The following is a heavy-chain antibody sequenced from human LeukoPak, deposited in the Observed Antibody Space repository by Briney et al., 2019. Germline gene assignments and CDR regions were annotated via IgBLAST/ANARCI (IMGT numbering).Heavy chain of an antibody. V-gene: IGHV3-21*01. Sequence: GGSLRLSCAASGFTFTSYSMNWVRQAPGKGLEWVSSISSSSTYISYADSMKGRFTISRDNAKNSLYLQMDSLRAEDTAVYYCARGTNGVWDFWGQGTLVTVSS. CDR3: ARGTNGVWDF. D-gene: IGHD2-8*01. CDR1: GFTFTSYS. J-gene: IGHJ4*02. CDR2: ISSSSTYI.